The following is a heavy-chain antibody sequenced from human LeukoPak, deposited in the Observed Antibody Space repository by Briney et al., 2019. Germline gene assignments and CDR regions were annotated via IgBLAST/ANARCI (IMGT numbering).Heavy chain of an antibody. D-gene: IGHD6-13*01. J-gene: IGHJ5*02. V-gene: IGHV3-23*01. CDR2: ISGSGGST. CDR1: GFTFSSYA. CDR3: AKPGYSSSWYDP. Sequence: GGSLRLSCAASGFTFSSYAMSWVRQAPGKGLEWVSAISGSGGSTYYADSVKGRFTISRDSSKNTLYLQMNSLRAEDTAVYYCAKPGYSSSWYDPWGQGTLVTVSS.